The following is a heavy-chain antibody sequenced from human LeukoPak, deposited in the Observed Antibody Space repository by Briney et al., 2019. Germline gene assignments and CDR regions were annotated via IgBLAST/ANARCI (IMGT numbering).Heavy chain of an antibody. V-gene: IGHV1-18*01. CDR2: IHLYNGNT. Sequence: GASVKVSCKASGYTFSNDGINWVRQAPGKGLDWMGWIHLYNGNTNYAQKLQGRVTMTTDTSMSTAYMELRSLRFDDTAVYYCARDKRIGISMIVLGFDYWGQGTLVTVSS. CDR1: GYTFSNDG. D-gene: IGHD3-22*01. CDR3: ARDKRIGISMIVLGFDY. J-gene: IGHJ4*02.